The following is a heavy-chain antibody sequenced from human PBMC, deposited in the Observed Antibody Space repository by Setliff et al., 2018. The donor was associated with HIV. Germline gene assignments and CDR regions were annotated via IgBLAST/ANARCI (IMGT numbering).Heavy chain of an antibody. J-gene: IGHJ5*02. CDR1: GYSFTDYY. Sequence: ASVKVSCKASGYSFTDYYIHWVRQAPGQGLEWMGWINPKSDGTNYAQKFQGWITMTRDTSISTAYMELSRLRSDDTAVYYCARILRLNWFDPWGQGTLVTVSS. CDR3: ARILRLNWFDP. CDR2: INPKSDGT. V-gene: IGHV1-2*04.